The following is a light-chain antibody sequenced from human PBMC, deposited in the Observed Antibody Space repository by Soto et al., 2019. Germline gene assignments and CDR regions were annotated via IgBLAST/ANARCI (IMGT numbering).Light chain of an antibody. CDR1: QSVRSN. CDR2: GAS. J-gene: IGKJ2*01. Sequence: EIVMTQSPVTLSVSPGERATLSCRASQSVRSNLAWYQQKRGRAPRLLIYGASTRATGIPARFSVSGSGTEFTLNISSLQSEDFAVYYCQQYESWSYTFGQGTKLEIK. V-gene: IGKV3-15*01. CDR3: QQYESWSYT.